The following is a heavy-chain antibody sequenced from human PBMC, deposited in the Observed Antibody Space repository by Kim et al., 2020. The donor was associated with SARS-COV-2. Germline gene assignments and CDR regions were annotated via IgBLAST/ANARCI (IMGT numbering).Heavy chain of an antibody. CDR1: GFTFSNAW. Sequence: GGSLRLSCAASGFTFSNAWMSWVRQAPGKGLEWVGRIKSKTDGGTTDYAAPVKGRFTISRDDSKNTLYRQMNSLKTEDTAVYYCTTDLPPEPDAFDIWGQGTMVTVSS. V-gene: IGHV3-15*01. CDR3: TTDLPPEPDAFDI. J-gene: IGHJ3*02. CDR2: IKSKTDGGTT.